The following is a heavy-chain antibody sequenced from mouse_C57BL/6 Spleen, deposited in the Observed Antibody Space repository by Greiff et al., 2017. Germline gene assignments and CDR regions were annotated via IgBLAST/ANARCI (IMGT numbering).Heavy chain of an antibody. V-gene: IGHV1-64*01. CDR2: IHPNSGST. Sequence: VQLQQPGAELVKPGASVKLSCKASGYTFTSYWMHWVKQRPGQGLEWIGMIHPNSGSTNYNEKFKSKATLTVDKSSSTAYMQLSSLTSEDSAVYYCAREYSYWYFGVGGTGTTVTVSS. D-gene: IGHD1-3*01. CDR3: AREYSYWYFGV. CDR1: GYTFTSYW. J-gene: IGHJ1*03.